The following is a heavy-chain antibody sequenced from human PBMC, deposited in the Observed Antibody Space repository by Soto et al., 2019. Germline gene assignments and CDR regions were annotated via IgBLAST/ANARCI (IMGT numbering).Heavy chain of an antibody. J-gene: IGHJ4*02. D-gene: IGHD1-26*01. Sequence: QVQLVESGGGAVQPGESLRLSCVASGFDFTYYAMHWVRQAPGKGLESVAVMSSDGSKIHHTDDVKSRFTISRDNSKNTLYLQMNSLRKEDTAVYFCAKDEGVGGTLGLFDYWGQGTLVSVSS. CDR2: MSSDGSKI. CDR1: GFDFTYYA. CDR3: AKDEGVGGTLGLFDY. V-gene: IGHV3-30*18.